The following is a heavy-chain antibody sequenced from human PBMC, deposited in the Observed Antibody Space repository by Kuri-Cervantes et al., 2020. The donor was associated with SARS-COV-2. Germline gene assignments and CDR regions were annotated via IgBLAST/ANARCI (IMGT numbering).Heavy chain of an antibody. Sequence: GESLKISCAASGFTFSGHWIHWVRQAPGKGLVWVSGLNSDGSYTNNADSVKGRFTLSRDNAKNMLFLQMNSLRAEDTAVYYCVRDGDHWNFDYWGQGTLVTVSS. D-gene: IGHD1-1*01. CDR2: LNSDGSYT. CDR1: GFTFSGHW. V-gene: IGHV3-74*01. J-gene: IGHJ4*02. CDR3: VRDGDHWNFDY.